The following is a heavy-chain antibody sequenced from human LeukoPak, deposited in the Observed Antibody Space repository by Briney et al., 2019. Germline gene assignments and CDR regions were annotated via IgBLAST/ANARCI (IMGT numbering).Heavy chain of an antibody. D-gene: IGHD3-22*01. CDR2: INPNSGGT. Sequence: ASLKVSCKASGYSFTGYYMHWVRQAPGQGLEWMGWINPNSGGTNYAQKFQGRVSMTRDTSVSTAYMELSRLRSDDTAVYFCARDFGGYYDSSGYYGDAFDIWGQGTLVTVSS. CDR3: ARDFGGYYDSSGYYGDAFDI. V-gene: IGHV1-2*02. J-gene: IGHJ3*02. CDR1: GYSFTGYY.